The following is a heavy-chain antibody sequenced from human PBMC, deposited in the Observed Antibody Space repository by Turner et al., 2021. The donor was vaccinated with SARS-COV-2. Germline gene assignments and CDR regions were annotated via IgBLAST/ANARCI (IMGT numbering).Heavy chain of an antibody. J-gene: IGHJ4*02. Sequence: ELQMVETGGGLVQPGGSLRISCSASGFTFSSYAMHWVRQTTGKGLEYVSSSSSNGGRTYYADSVKGRFTISRDNSKNTLYLQMSSLRAEDTAVYYCVKGSYWGQGTLVTVSS. CDR1: GFTFSSYA. CDR2: SSSNGGRT. CDR3: VKGSY. V-gene: IGHV3-64D*06.